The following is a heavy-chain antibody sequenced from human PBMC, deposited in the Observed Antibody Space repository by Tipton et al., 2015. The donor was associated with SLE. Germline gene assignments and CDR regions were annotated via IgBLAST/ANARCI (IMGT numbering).Heavy chain of an antibody. CDR1: GLSFSVYG. D-gene: IGHD2/OR15-2a*01. CDR3: AKEHSRIYISPDY. V-gene: IGHV3-30*02. J-gene: IGHJ4*02. Sequence: SLRLSCSVSGLSFSVYGMHWVRQAPGKGLEWVAFIRYDGTNAHYAESVQDRFTIARDNDKNTLYLEMNSLRVDDTALYYCAKEHSRIYISPDYWGRGTLVTVSS. CDR2: IRYDGTNA.